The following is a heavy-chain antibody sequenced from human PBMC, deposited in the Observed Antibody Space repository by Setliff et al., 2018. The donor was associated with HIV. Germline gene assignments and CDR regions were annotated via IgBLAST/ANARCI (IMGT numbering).Heavy chain of an antibody. Sequence: ASVKVSCKVSGYTLTELSMHWVRQAPGKGLEWMGGFDPEDGETIYAQKFQGRVTMTEDTSTDTAYMGLSSLRSEDTAVYYCATGNYGGNPLNNWFDPWGQGTLVTVSS. CDR3: ATGNYGGNPLNNWFDP. CDR1: GYTLTELS. V-gene: IGHV1-24*01. CDR2: FDPEDGET. D-gene: IGHD4-17*01. J-gene: IGHJ5*02.